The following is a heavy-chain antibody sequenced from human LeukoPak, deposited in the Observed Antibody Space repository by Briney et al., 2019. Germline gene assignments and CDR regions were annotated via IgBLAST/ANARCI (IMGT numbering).Heavy chain of an antibody. D-gene: IGHD5-24*01. CDR3: ARVSEMATIHHYFDY. CDR2: IYYSGST. V-gene: IGHV4-39*07. J-gene: IGHJ4*02. CDR1: GGSISSSSYY. Sequence: SETLSLTCTVSGGSISSSSYYWGWIRQPPGKGLEWIGSIYYSGSTYYNPSLKSRVTISVDTSKNQFSLKLSSVTAADTAVYYCARVSEMATIHHYFDYWGQGTLVTVSS.